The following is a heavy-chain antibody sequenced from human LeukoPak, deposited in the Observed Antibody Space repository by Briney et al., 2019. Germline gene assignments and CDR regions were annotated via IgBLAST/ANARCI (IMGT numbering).Heavy chain of an antibody. J-gene: IGHJ4*02. CDR3: ARVTRVNYYGLGSYNF. Sequence: SVKVSCKASGYTFTSYDINWVRQATGQGLEWMGWMNPNSGNTGYAQKFQGRVTITRNTSISTAYMELSSLRSEDTAVYYCARVTRVNYYGLGSYNFWGQGTLVTVSS. CDR2: MNPNSGNT. CDR1: GYTFTSYD. V-gene: IGHV1-8*03. D-gene: IGHD3-10*01.